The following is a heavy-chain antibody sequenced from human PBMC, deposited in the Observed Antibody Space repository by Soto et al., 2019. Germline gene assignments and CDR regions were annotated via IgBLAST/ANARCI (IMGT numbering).Heavy chain of an antibody. V-gene: IGHV4-4*02. CDR2: IYHSGTT. CDR1: GGSISSSNW. D-gene: IGHD3-10*01. CDR3: VRVIRGDFDY. J-gene: IGHJ4*02. Sequence: QVQLQESGPGLVKPSGTLSLTCAVSGGSISSSNWWSWVRQPPGKGLEWIGEIYHSGTTNYIPSLKSQVSISXDKSKNQFSLKLSSVTAADTAVYYCVRVIRGDFDYWGQGTLVTVSS.